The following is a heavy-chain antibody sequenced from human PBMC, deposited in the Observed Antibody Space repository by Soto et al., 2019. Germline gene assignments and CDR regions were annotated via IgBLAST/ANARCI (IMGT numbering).Heavy chain of an antibody. CDR1: GGSISSYY. D-gene: IGHD3-9*01. J-gene: IGHJ5*02. Sequence: SETLSLTCTVSGGSISSYYWSWIRQPPGKGLEWIGYIYYSGSTNYNPSLKSRVTISVDTSKNQFSLKLSSVTAADTAVYYCARGHPDPDYDILTGATRFDPWGQGTLVTVSS. V-gene: IGHV4-59*01. CDR2: IYYSGST. CDR3: ARGHPDPDYDILTGATRFDP.